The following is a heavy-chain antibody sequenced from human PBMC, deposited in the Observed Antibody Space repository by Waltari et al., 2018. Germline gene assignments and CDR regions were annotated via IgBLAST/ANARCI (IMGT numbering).Heavy chain of an antibody. CDR3: AVSSHEPAEIGAFDI. CDR2: ISGSGGST. Sequence: EVQLLESGGGLVQPGGSLRLSCAASGFTFSSYAMSWVRQAPGKGLEWVLAISGSGGSTYYADSVKCRFTISRDNSKNTLYLQMNSLRAEDMAVYYCAVSSHEPAEIGAFDIWGQGTMVTVSS. CDR1: GFTFSSYA. V-gene: IGHV3-23*01. D-gene: IGHD3-10*01. J-gene: IGHJ3*02.